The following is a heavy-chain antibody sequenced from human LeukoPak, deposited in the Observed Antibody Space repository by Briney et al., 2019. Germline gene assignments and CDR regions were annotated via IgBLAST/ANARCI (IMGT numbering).Heavy chain of an antibody. CDR2: ISYSGTT. J-gene: IGHJ4*02. CDR3: ARARFDY. D-gene: IGHD6-6*01. CDR1: GYSISSGNY. V-gene: IGHV4-38-2*01. Sequence: PSETLSLTCAVSGYSISSGNYWGWIQQPPGKGLEWIGTISYSGTTYYNPSLKSRVTISLDASKNQFSLKLSSVTAADTAVYYCARARFDYWGQGTLVTVSS.